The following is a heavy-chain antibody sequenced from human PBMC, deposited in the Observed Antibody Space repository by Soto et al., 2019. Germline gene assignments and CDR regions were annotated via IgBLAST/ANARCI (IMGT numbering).Heavy chain of an antibody. CDR3: ARDPTVGRPDYFDY. CDR1: GLPFSHYA. J-gene: IGHJ4*02. D-gene: IGHD6-6*01. Sequence: QVQLVESGGGVVQPGRSLRLSCAASGLPFSHYALHWVRQAPGKGLEWVAVLGHDSLRSYYTPSVEGRFTISRDNSKDTLYLQMDSLRPEDTAIYYCARDPTVGRPDYFDYWGQGTLVTVSS. V-gene: IGHV3-30-3*01. CDR2: LGHDSLRS.